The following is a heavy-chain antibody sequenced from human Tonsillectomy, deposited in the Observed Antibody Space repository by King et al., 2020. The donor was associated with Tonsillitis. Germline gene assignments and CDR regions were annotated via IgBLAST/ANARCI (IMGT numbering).Heavy chain of an antibody. Sequence: QVQLVESGGGVVQPGRSLRLSCAASGFTFSSYGMHWVRQAPGKGLEWLAVISYDSSNKYYADSVKGRFTISRDDAKDTLYLQMDSLRSEDTALYYCARGAYYDFWGGQADCWGQGSLVTVSS. CDR1: GFTFSSYG. D-gene: IGHD3/OR15-3a*01. J-gene: IGHJ4*02. V-gene: IGHV3-30*03. CDR3: ARGAYYDFWGGQADC. CDR2: ISYDSSNK.